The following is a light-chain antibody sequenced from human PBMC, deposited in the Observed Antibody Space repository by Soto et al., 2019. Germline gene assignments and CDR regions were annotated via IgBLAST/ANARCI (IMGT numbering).Light chain of an antibody. J-gene: IGLJ1*01. V-gene: IGLV2-14*03. CDR1: NSDVGGYNY. CDR2: DVS. CDR3: SSYTSSSTPLV. Sequence: QSALTQPASVSGSPGQSITISCTGTNSDVGGYNYVSWYQQHPGKAPTLMIYDVSNRPSGVSNRFSGSKSGNTASLTISGLQDEDEADYYCSSYTSSSTPLVFGTGTKLTVL.